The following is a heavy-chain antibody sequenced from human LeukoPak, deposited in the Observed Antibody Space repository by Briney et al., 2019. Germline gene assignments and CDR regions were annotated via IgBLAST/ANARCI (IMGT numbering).Heavy chain of an antibody. V-gene: IGHV4-39*07. J-gene: IGHJ4*02. CDR2: IYYSGST. D-gene: IGHD6-19*01. Sequence: SETLSLTCTVSGGSISSYYWGWIRQPPGKGLEWIGSIYYSGSTYYNPSLKSRVTISVDTSKNQFSLKLSSVTAADTAVYYCAKPAISSRGWYYDYWGQGTLVTVSS. CDR1: GGSISSYY. CDR3: AKPAISSRGWYYDY.